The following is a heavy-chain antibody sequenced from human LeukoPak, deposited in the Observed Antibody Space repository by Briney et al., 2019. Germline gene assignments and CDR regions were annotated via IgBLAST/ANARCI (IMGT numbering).Heavy chain of an antibody. CDR3: ARPQTYYDFWSGYPYYYYYYMDV. J-gene: IGHJ6*03. CDR2: IYYSGST. V-gene: IGHV4-39*01. D-gene: IGHD3-3*01. Sequence: SETLSLTCTVSGGSISSSSCYWGWIRQPPGKGLEWIGSIYYSGSTYYNPSLKSRVTISVDTSKNQSSLKLSSVTAADTAVYYCARPQTYYDFWSGYPYYYYYYMDVWGKGTTVTVSS. CDR1: GGSISSSSCY.